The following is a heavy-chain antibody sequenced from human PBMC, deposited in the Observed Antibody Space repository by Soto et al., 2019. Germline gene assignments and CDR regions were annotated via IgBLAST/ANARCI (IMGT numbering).Heavy chain of an antibody. Sequence: ASVKVSCKASGYTFADYAMHWVRQAPGQRLEWMGWINAGYGNTKYSQKFQDRVTITRDTSATTAYMELSSLIFEDTAVYYCARDIGNSSHNWFDPWGQGTLVTVSS. V-gene: IGHV1-3*01. CDR2: INAGYGNT. J-gene: IGHJ5*02. D-gene: IGHD1-1*01. CDR3: ARDIGNSSHNWFDP. CDR1: GYTFADYA.